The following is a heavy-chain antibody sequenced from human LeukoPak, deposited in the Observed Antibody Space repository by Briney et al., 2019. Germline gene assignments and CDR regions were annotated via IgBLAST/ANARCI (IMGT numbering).Heavy chain of an antibody. Sequence: SETLSLTCAVYGGSFSGYYWSWIRQPPGKGLEWIGEINHSGSTNYNPSLKSRVTISVDTSKNQFSLKLSSVTAADTAVYYCARRPTISILTGYFFDYWGQGTLVTVSS. CDR1: GGSFSGYY. CDR3: ARRPTISILTGYFFDY. V-gene: IGHV4-34*01. J-gene: IGHJ4*02. D-gene: IGHD3-9*01. CDR2: INHSGST.